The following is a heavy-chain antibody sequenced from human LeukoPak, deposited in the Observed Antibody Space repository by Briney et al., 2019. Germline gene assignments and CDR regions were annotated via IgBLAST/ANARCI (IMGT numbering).Heavy chain of an antibody. CDR3: ARDPHYTLRIAVAGSMDY. J-gene: IGHJ4*02. D-gene: IGHD6-19*01. CDR2: IWYDGSNK. Sequence: GRSLRLSCAASGFTFSSYGMHWVRQAPGKGLEWVAVIWYDGSNKYYADSVKGRFTISRDNSKNTLYLQMNSLRAEDTAVYYCARDPHYTLRIAVAGSMDYWGQGTLVTVSS. V-gene: IGHV3-33*01. CDR1: GFTFSSYG.